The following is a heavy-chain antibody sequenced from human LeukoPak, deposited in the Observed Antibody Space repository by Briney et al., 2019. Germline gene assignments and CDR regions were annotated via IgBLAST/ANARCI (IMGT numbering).Heavy chain of an antibody. V-gene: IGHV3-30*02. CDR3: AKDRPEYYYDSSGYHIDY. J-gene: IGHJ4*02. D-gene: IGHD3-22*01. Sequence: GGSLRLSCAASGFTFSSYGMHWVRQAPGKGLEWVAFIRSDGSNKYYADSVKGRFTISRDNSKNTLYLQMNSLRAEDTAVYYCAKDRPEYYYDSSGYHIDYWGQGTLVTVSS. CDR2: IRSDGSNK. CDR1: GFTFSSYG.